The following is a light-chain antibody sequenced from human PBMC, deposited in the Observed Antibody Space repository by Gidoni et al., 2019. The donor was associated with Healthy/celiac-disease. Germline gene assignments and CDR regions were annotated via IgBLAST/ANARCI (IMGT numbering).Light chain of an antibody. Sequence: SSELTQDTAVSVALGQTVRITCQGDSLRSSYASWYQQKPGQAPVLVIYGKTNRPSGIPDRFSGSSSGNTASLTITGAQAEDEADYYCNSRDSSGNKVFGGGTKLTVL. CDR2: GKT. J-gene: IGLJ2*01. CDR3: NSRDSSGNKV. V-gene: IGLV3-19*01. CDR1: SLRSSY.